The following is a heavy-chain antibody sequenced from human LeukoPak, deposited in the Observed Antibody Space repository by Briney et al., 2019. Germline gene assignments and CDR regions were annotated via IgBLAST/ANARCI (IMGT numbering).Heavy chain of an antibody. Sequence: GGSLRLSCAASGFSFNSHSMTWVRQAPGKGLECVSSISSSSAYIYYTDSVKGRFTISRDNAKNSVYLQMNSLSAEDTAVYYCVRVAYDVLTGYENYYDYWGQGTLVTASS. CDR1: GFSFNSHS. CDR2: ISSSSAYI. CDR3: VRVAYDVLTGYENYYDY. V-gene: IGHV3-21*01. J-gene: IGHJ4*02. D-gene: IGHD3-9*01.